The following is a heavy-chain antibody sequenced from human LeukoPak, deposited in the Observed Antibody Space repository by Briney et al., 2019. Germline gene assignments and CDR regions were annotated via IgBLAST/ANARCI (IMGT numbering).Heavy chain of an antibody. V-gene: IGHV3-23*01. J-gene: IGHJ4*02. CDR2: IGDNGGST. D-gene: IGHD2-15*01. CDR3: ANLGYCSGGSCYVFEY. CDR1: GFILRNHA. Sequence: GGSLRLSCAASGFILRNHAMNWVRQAPGKGPEWVSGIGDNGGSTYYADSVKGRFTISRDTSKNTLHLQMNSLRAEDTAVYYCANLGYCSGGSCYVFEYWGQGTLVTVSS.